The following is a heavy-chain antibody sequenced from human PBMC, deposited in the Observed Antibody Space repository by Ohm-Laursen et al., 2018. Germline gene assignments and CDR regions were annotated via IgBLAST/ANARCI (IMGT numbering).Heavy chain of an antibody. CDR2: IRSKAYGGTT. Sequence: SLRLSCTAPGFTFSSYAMSWFRQAPGKGLEWVGFIRSKAYGGTTEYAASVKGRFTISRDDSKSIAYLQMNSLKTEDTAVYYCTRSVDDWNPFDYWGQGTLVTVSS. D-gene: IGHD1-1*01. CDR1: GFTFSSYA. CDR3: TRSVDDWNPFDY. V-gene: IGHV3-49*03. J-gene: IGHJ4*02.